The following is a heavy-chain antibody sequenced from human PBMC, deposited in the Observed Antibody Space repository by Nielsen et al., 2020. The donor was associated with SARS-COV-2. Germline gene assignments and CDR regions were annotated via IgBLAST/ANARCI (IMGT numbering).Heavy chain of an antibody. V-gene: IGHV3-7*01. D-gene: IGHD4/OR15-4a*01. J-gene: IGHJ4*02. CDR2: INQDANDE. CDR1: GFTFYNYW. Sequence: GESLKISCAASGFTFYNYWMSWVRQAPGKGLEWVANINQDANDEYYVDSVKGRFTISRDNARNTLYLQMNSLRVEDTAVYYCARVGSYGDPEYLDYWGQGALVTVSS. CDR3: ARVGSYGDPEYLDY.